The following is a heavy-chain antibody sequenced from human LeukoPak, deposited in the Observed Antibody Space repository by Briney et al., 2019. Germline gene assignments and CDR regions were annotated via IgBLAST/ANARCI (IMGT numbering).Heavy chain of an antibody. V-gene: IGHV3-21*01. Sequence: GGSLRLSCAASGFTFSSYSMNWVRPAPGKGLEWVSSISSSSSYIYYADSVKGRFTISRDNAKNTLYLQMNSLRAEDTAVYYCARDWYFERSHWFDPWGQGTLVTVSS. D-gene: IGHD3-9*01. CDR1: GFTFSSYS. CDR2: ISSSSSYI. J-gene: IGHJ5*02. CDR3: ARDWYFERSHWFDP.